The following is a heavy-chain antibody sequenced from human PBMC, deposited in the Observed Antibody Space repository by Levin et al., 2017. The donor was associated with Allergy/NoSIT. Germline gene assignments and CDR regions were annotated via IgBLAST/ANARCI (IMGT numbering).Heavy chain of an antibody. D-gene: IGHD6-6*01. CDR1: GFTFSSYS. J-gene: IGHJ4*02. CDR3: ARDEYSSFGRGDY. CDR2: ISSSSSYI. Sequence: PGGSLRLSCAASGFTFSSYSMNWVRQAPGKGLEWVSSISSSSSYIYYADSVKGRFTISRDNAKNSLYLQMNSLRAEDTAVYYCARDEYSSFGRGDYWGQGTLVTVSS. V-gene: IGHV3-21*01.